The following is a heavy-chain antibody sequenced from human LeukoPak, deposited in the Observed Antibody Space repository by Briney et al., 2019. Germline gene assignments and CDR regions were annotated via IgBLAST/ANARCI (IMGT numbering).Heavy chain of an antibody. J-gene: IGHJ4*02. CDR3: ARDVFYGDYYFDY. Sequence: GGSLRLSCAASGFTFSSYAMRWVRQAPGKGLEWVSAISGSGGSTYYADSVKGRFTISRDNSKNTLYLQMNSLGAEDTAVYYCARDVFYGDYYFDYWGQGTLVTVSS. CDR1: GFTFSSYA. D-gene: IGHD4-17*01. V-gene: IGHV3-23*01. CDR2: ISGSGGST.